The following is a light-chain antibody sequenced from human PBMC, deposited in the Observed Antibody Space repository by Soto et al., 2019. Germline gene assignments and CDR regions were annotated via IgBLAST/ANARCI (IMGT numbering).Light chain of an antibody. Sequence: DIQMTQSPSSLSASVGDRVTITCRASQSISGYLSWYYQRPGKAPKLLITAASNLQSGVPSRFSDSRFATEFTLTISSLQPEDSATYYCRQSYTVPYTFGQGTKLEVK. CDR3: RQSYTVPYT. CDR1: QSISGY. CDR2: AAS. V-gene: IGKV1-39*01. J-gene: IGKJ2*01.